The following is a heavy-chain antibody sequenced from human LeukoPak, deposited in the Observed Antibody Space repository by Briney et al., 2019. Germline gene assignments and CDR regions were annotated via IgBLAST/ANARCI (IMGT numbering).Heavy chain of an antibody. J-gene: IGHJ4*02. Sequence: ASVKVSCKASGYTFISYDINWVRQATGQGLEWMGWMNPNSGNTGYAQKFQGRVTMTRNTSISTAYMELSSLRSEDTAVYYCARDPAGGSGSSLGGWGQGTLVTVSS. CDR1: GYTFISYD. CDR2: MNPNSGNT. D-gene: IGHD3-10*01. V-gene: IGHV1-8*01. CDR3: ARDPAGGSGSSLGG.